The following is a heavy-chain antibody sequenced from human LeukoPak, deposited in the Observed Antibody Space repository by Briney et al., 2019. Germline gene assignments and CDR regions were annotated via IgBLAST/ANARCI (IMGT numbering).Heavy chain of an antibody. V-gene: IGHV3-7*01. Sequence: GESLKISCAASGFTFSSYWMSWVRQAPGKGLEWVANIKQDGSEKYYVDSVKGRFTISRDNAKNPLYLQMNSLRAEDTAVYYCARRTYYYGSGLYYFDWGQGTLVTVSS. D-gene: IGHD3-10*01. CDR1: GFTFSSYW. CDR2: IKQDGSEK. J-gene: IGHJ4*02. CDR3: ARRTYYYGSGLYYFD.